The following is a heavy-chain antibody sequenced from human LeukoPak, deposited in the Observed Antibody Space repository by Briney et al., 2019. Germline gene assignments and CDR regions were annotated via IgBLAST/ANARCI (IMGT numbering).Heavy chain of an antibody. V-gene: IGHV3-48*03. CDR1: GFTFRSYE. D-gene: IGHD2-21*01. CDR3: AKGAGGDCGGDC. CDR2: INSSGRTI. J-gene: IGHJ4*02. Sequence: GGSLRLSCAASGFTFRSYEMNCVRQAPGKGLEWVSYINSSGRTIYYGHSVKGRFPIPRDNQKNLLYVQIHSVRGEHTGVYYCAKGAGGDCGGDCWGQGTLVTVSS.